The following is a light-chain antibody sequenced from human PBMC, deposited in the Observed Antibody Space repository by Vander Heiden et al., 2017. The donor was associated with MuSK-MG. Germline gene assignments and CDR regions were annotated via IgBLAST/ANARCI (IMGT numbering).Light chain of an antibody. Sequence: EIVLTRSPTTLSESTGERATISCRASQSVSSNVAWYQQKPGQAPRLLIYGASTRATGIPARFSGSGSGTEFTLTISSLQSEDFAVYYCQQYNNWRTFGGGTKVEIK. V-gene: IGKV3-15*01. CDR3: QQYNNWRT. CDR1: QSVSSN. J-gene: IGKJ4*01. CDR2: GAS.